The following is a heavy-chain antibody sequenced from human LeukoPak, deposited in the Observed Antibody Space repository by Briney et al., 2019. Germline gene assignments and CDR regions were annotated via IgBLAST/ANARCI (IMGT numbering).Heavy chain of an antibody. Sequence: GGSLRLSCAASGFAFNTYSMNWVRQAPGKGLQWVSSITTTSTSKYYADSVKGRFTISRDNAKNSLYLQMDSLRDEDTAVYYCVRGAAYSAFNMWGQGTMVTVSS. D-gene: IGHD4-11*01. CDR2: ITTTSTSK. CDR1: GFAFNTYS. J-gene: IGHJ3*02. V-gene: IGHV3-48*02. CDR3: VRGAAYSAFNM.